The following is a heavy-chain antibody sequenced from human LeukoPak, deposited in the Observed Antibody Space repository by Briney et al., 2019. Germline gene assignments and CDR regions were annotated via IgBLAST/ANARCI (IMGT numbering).Heavy chain of an antibody. Sequence: PGESLKISCKASGYSFPTFWIGWVRQMPGKGLEWMGIIHPGDSDTRYSPSFQGQVTISADKSISTAYLQWSSLKASDTAMYYCARRGSSRLFDPWGQGTLVTVSS. CDR2: IHPGDSDT. J-gene: IGHJ5*02. V-gene: IGHV5-51*01. D-gene: IGHD2-2*01. CDR3: ARRGSSRLFDP. CDR1: GYSFPTFW.